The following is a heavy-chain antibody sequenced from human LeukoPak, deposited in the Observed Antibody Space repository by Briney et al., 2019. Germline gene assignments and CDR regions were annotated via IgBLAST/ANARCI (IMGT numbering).Heavy chain of an antibody. CDR1: GFTFSDYS. D-gene: IGHD1-1*01. CDR2: VGISSGNT. CDR3: ARDHNYAFDN. J-gene: IGHJ4*02. V-gene: IGHV3-48*04. Sequence: GGSLRLSCAASGFTFSDYSMNWVRQAPGKGLEWISGVGISSGNTKYAASVKGRFTISGDNAKNSLYLQMSSLRVEDTAVYYCARDHNYAFDNWGQGTLVTVSS.